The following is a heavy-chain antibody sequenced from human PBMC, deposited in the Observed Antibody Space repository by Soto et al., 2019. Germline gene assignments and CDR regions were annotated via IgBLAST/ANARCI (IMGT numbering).Heavy chain of an antibody. CDR3: ANGEWPPPENFDY. D-gene: IGHD3-10*01. V-gene: IGHV3-30-3*01. J-gene: IGHJ4*02. CDR1: GFTFSSYA. Sequence: GGSLRLSCAASGFTFSSYAMHWVRQAPGKGLEWVAVISYDGSNKYYADSVKGRFTISRDNSKNTLYLQMNSLRAEDTAVYYCANGEWPPPENFDYWGQGTLVTVSS. CDR2: ISYDGSNK.